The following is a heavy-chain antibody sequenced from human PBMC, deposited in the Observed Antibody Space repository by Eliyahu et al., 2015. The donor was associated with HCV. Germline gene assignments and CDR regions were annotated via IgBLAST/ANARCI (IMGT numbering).Heavy chain of an antibody. Sequence: QVQLQQWGAGLLKPSETLSLTCAVYGGSFSGYYWSWIRQPPGKGLEWIGEINHSGSTNYNPSLKSRVTISVDTSKNQFSLKLSSVTAADTAVYYCAREGTLGRPWPRPQSFDPWGQGTLVTVSS. V-gene: IGHV4-34*01. CDR3: AREGTLGRPWPRPQSFDP. CDR2: INHSGST. J-gene: IGHJ5*02. CDR1: GGSFSGYY. D-gene: IGHD1-1*01.